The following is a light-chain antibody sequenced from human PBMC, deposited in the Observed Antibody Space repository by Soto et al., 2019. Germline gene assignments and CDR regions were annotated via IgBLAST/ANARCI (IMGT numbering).Light chain of an antibody. J-gene: IGKJ1*01. Sequence: EVVLTQSPGTLSLSPGERTTLSCRASQRISSSYLAWYQQKPGQAPRLLIYAASSRATGIPDRVSGSGSGTDFTLPITRLESEDFEVYYCQQYGSSRWTFCQGAKVEIK. CDR2: AAS. CDR1: QRISSSY. V-gene: IGKV3-20*01. CDR3: QQYGSSRWT.